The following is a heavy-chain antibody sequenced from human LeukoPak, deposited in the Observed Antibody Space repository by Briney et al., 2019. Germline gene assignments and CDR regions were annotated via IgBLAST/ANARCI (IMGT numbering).Heavy chain of an antibody. V-gene: IGHV3-15*01. J-gene: IGHJ4*02. CDR2: IKSKTDGGTT. Sequence: GGSLRLSCAASGFTFSNAWMSWVRQAPGKGLEWVGRIKSKTDGGTTDYAAPVKGRFTISRDDSKNTLYLQMNSLRAEDTAVYYCAKYRRIVVVQECYFDYWGQGTLVTVSS. CDR3: AKYRRIVVVQECYFDY. CDR1: GFTFSNAW. D-gene: IGHD3-22*01.